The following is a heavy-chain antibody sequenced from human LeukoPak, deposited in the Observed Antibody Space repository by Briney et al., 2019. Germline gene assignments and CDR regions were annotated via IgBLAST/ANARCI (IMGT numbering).Heavy chain of an antibody. CDR1: GGSISSYY. CDR3: ARFHYDFWSGYYPQLPDHYYFDY. J-gene: IGHJ4*02. V-gene: IGHV4-59*01. D-gene: IGHD3-3*01. Sequence: SETLSLTCTVSGGSISSYYWSWIRQPPGKGLEWIGYIYYSGCTNYNPSLKSRVTISVDTSKNQFSLKLRSVTAADTAVYYCARFHYDFWSGYYPQLPDHYYFDYWGQGTLVTVSS. CDR2: IYYSGCT.